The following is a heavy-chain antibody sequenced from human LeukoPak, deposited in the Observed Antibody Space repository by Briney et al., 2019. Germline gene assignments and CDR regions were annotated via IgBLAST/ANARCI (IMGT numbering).Heavy chain of an antibody. CDR2: INPNSGDT. V-gene: IGHV1-2*02. Sequence: ASVKVSCKASGYIFTGYYMHWVRQAPGQGLEWMGWINPNSGDTNYAQKFQARVTLSRDTSTSAIYMELSSLTSEDTAVYYCARATFHDISTGYSNPHFDYWGQGTLVTVSS. D-gene: IGHD3-9*01. CDR3: ARATFHDISTGYSNPHFDY. J-gene: IGHJ4*02. CDR1: GYIFTGYY.